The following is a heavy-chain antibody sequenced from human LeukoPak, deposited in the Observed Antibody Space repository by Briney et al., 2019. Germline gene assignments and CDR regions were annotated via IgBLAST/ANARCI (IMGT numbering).Heavy chain of an antibody. CDR1: GFTFSDYY. Sequence: PGGSLRLSCAASGFTFSDYYMSWIRQAPGKGLEWVSYISSSSYTNYADSVKGRFTISRDNAKNSLYLQMNSLRAEDTAVYYCAGGSGSYAFDYWGQGTLVTVSS. D-gene: IGHD3-10*01. CDR3: AGGSGSYAFDY. V-gene: IGHV3-11*03. J-gene: IGHJ4*02. CDR2: ISSSSYT.